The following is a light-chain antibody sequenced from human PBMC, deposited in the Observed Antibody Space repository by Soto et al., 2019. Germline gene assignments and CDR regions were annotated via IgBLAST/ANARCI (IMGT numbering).Light chain of an antibody. CDR1: QSISDS. Sequence: DIQITQSPSTLSASVEYRFTITCLASQSISDSLAWYQQKPGKATDLLISDVSKLERGVASRFSGSGSGTEFTLTISSMQPDDLATYYCQQYHGFSRTFGQGTTVDIK. CDR2: DVS. J-gene: IGKJ1*01. V-gene: IGKV1-5*01. CDR3: QQYHGFSRT.